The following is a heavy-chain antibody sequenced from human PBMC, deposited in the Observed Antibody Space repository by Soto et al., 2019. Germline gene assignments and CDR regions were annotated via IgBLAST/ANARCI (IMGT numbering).Heavy chain of an antibody. CDR1: GYSFINYW. CDR2: IYPSDSDT. CDR3: ASLDRFGS. J-gene: IGHJ5*01. V-gene: IGHV5-51*01. Sequence: PGESLKISCKASGYSFINYWIGWVRQMPGKGLEWMGIIYPSDSDTRYSPSFQGQVTISADKSINTAYLQWSSLKASDSAMYYCASLDRFGSWGQGTQVTVSS.